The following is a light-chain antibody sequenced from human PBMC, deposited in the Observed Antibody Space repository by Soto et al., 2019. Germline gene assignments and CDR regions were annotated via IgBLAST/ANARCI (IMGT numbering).Light chain of an antibody. CDR3: HRGHNWPLT. V-gene: IGKV3-15*01. CDR2: SAP. Sequence: EIAMTQSPATLSVSPGERATLSCRASQSISTELAWYQQIPGQPPRLLISSAPTRATGFPARFTGNGSGSEFTLTISGLQSEDWAIYYCHRGHNWPLTFGQG. CDR1: QSISTE. J-gene: IGKJ2*01.